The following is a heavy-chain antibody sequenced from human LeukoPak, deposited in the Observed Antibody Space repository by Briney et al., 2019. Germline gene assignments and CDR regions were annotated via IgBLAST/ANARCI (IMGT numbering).Heavy chain of an antibody. CDR1: GYTFTSYY. D-gene: IGHD6-13*01. CDR2: INPSGGST. Sequence: ASVKVSCKASGYTFTSYYMHWVRQAPGQGLEWMGIINPSGGSTSYAQKFQGRVTMTRDTSTSTVYMELSSLRSEDTAVYYCARTWSSSWYQDYFDYWGQGTLVTVSS. CDR3: ARTWSSSWYQDYFDY. J-gene: IGHJ4*02. V-gene: IGHV1-46*01.